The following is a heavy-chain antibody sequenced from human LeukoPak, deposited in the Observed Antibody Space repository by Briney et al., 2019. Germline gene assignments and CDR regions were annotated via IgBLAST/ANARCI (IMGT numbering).Heavy chain of an antibody. V-gene: IGHV3-23*01. D-gene: IGHD1-26*01. J-gene: IGHJ4*02. CDR3: AKDTLVGATRMGYFDY. CDR2: ISGSGGST. Sequence: GGSLRLSCVASGFTFSSYGMSWVRQAPGKGLEWVSAISGSGGSTYYADSVKGRFTVSRDNSKNTLYLQMNSLRAEDTAVYYCAKDTLVGATRMGYFDYWGQGTLVTVSS. CDR1: GFTFSSYG.